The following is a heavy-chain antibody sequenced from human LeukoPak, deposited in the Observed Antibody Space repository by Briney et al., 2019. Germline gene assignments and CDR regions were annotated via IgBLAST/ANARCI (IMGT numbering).Heavy chain of an antibody. J-gene: IGHJ4*02. V-gene: IGHV4-59*01. CDR2: ICYSGST. Sequence: PSETLSLTCTVSGGSISSYYWSWIRQPPGKGLEWIGYICYSGSTNYNPSLKSRVTISVDTSKNQFSLKLSSVTAADTAVYYCAREGYVFDYWGQGTLVTVSS. CDR3: AREGYVFDY. CDR1: GGSISSYY. D-gene: IGHD6-13*01.